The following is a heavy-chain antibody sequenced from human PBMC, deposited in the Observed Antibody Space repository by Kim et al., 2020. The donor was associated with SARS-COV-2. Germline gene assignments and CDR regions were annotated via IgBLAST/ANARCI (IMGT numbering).Heavy chain of an antibody. J-gene: IGHJ2*01. CDR2: IYYSGST. Sequence: SETLSLTCTVSGGSISSYYWSWIRQPPGKGLEWIGYIYYSGSTNYNPSLKSRVTISVDTSKNQFSLKLSSVTAADTAVYYCARGLGISYWYFDLWGRGTLVTVSS. CDR3: ARGLGISYWYFDL. D-gene: IGHD7-27*01. CDR1: GGSISSYY. V-gene: IGHV4-59*13.